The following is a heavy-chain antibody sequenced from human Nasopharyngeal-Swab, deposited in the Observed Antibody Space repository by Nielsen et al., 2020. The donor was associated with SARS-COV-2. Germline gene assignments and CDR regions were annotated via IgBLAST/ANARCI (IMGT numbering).Heavy chain of an antibody. V-gene: IGHV4-4*07. CDR2: IYTSGRT. D-gene: IGHD6-13*01. Sequence: SETLSLTCTVSGGSISSYYWSWIRQPAGKGLEWIGRIYTSGRTNYNTSLKSRVTMSVDTSKNQFSLKLSSVTAADTAVYYCARDSSSWYPNAPFDYWGQGTLVTVSS. J-gene: IGHJ4*02. CDR1: GGSISSYY. CDR3: ARDSSSWYPNAPFDY.